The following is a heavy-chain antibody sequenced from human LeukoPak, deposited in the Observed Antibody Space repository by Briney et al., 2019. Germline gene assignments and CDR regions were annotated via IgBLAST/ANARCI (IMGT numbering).Heavy chain of an antibody. Sequence: GGSLRLSCAASGFTFSTYWMHWVRQAPGKGLVWVSRIKSDGSSTYYADSVQGRFTISRDNAKNSLYLQMNSLRAEDTAVYYCAELGITMIGGVWGKGTTVTISS. CDR3: AELGITMIGGV. D-gene: IGHD3-10*02. CDR1: GFTFSTYW. V-gene: IGHV3-74*01. J-gene: IGHJ6*04. CDR2: IKSDGSST.